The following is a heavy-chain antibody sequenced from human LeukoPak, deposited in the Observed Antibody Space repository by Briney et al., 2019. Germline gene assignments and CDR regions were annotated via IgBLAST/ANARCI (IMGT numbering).Heavy chain of an antibody. CDR2: IRYDGSNK. CDR1: GFTFSSYG. D-gene: IGHD3-10*01. V-gene: IGHV3-30*02. Sequence: GGSLRLSCAASGFTFSSYGMHWVRQAPGKGLEWVAFIRYDGSNKYYADSVKGRFTISRDNSKNTLYLQMNSLRAEDTAVYYCAKDRPPYGSGSYYKSYFDYWGQGTLVTVSS. J-gene: IGHJ4*02. CDR3: AKDRPPYGSGSYYKSYFDY.